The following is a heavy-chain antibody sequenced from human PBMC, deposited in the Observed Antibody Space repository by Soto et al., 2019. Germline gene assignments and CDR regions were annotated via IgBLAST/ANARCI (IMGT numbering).Heavy chain of an antibody. J-gene: IGHJ4*02. Sequence: PGGSLRLSCAGSGFTFSDYYIDWVRQAPGKGLEWVGRSRDKGNSYSTDYAASVKGRFTISRDASKNSLFLQMNSLKTEDTALYYCTRCINGTTSSDYWGQGTLVTVSS. D-gene: IGHD1-7*01. CDR2: SRDKGNSYST. CDR1: GFTFSDYY. CDR3: TRCINGTTSSDY. V-gene: IGHV3-72*01.